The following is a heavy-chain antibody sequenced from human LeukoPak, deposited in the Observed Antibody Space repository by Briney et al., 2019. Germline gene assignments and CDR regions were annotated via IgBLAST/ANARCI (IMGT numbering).Heavy chain of an antibody. Sequence: SETLSLTCAVYGGSFSGYYWSWIRQPPGKGLEWIGEINHSGSTNYNPSLKSRVTISVDTSKNQFSLKLSSVTAADTAVYYCARGYSGAGDYWGQGTLVTVSS. CDR2: INHSGST. CDR1: GGSFSGYY. CDR3: ARGYSGAGDY. V-gene: IGHV4-34*01. J-gene: IGHJ4*02. D-gene: IGHD2-15*01.